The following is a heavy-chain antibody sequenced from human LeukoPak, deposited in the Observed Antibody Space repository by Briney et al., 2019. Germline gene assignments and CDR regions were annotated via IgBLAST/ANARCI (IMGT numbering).Heavy chain of an antibody. V-gene: IGHV1-69*05. CDR2: IIPIFGTA. D-gene: IGHD5-24*01. CDR3: ARGAPVEMATIDAFDI. Sequence: SVKVSCKASGGTFSSYAISWVRQAPGQGLEWMGRIIPIFGTANYAQKFQGRVTITTDESTSTAYMELSCLRSEDTAVYYCARGAPVEMATIDAFDIWGQGTMVTVSS. J-gene: IGHJ3*02. CDR1: GGTFSSYA.